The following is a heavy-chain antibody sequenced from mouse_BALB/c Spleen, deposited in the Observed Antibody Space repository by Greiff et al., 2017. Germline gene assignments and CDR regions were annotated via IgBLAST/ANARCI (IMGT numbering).Heavy chain of an antibody. CDR3: ARAYDYDGDYYAMDY. CDR2: ISDGGSYT. V-gene: IGHV5-4*02. Sequence: EVKLVESGGGLVKPGGSLKLSCAASGFTFSDYYMYWVRQTPEKRLEWVATISDGGSYTYYPDSVKGRFTISRDNAKNNLYLQMSSLKSEDTAMYYCARAYDYDGDYYAMDYWGQGTSVTVSS. J-gene: IGHJ4*01. D-gene: IGHD2-4*01. CDR1: GFTFSDYY.